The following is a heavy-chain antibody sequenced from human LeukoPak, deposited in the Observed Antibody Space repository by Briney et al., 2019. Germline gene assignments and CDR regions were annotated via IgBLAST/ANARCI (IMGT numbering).Heavy chain of an antibody. CDR1: GYTFTGYY. J-gene: IGHJ4*02. CDR3: ARVRIAAAGYYFDY. CDR2: INPNSGGT. D-gene: IGHD6-13*01. Sequence: ASVKVSCKASGYTFTGYYMHWVRQAPGQGLEWMGWINPNSGGTNYAQKFQGRVTMTRDTSTSTAYMELRSLRSDDTAVYYCARVRIAAAGYYFDYWGQGTLVTVSS. V-gene: IGHV1-2*02.